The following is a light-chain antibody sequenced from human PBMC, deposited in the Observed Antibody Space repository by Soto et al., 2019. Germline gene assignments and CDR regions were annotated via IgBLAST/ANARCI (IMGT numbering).Light chain of an antibody. CDR3: QQYNNWLSIT. J-gene: IGKJ5*01. Sequence: EIVMTXSPATLSVSXXXXATLSCRASQSVSSNLAWYQQKPGQAPRLLIYGASTRATGIPARFSGSGSGTEFTLTISSLQSEDFAVYYCQQYNNWLSITFGQGTRLEIK. CDR1: QSVSSN. CDR2: GAS. V-gene: IGKV3-15*01.